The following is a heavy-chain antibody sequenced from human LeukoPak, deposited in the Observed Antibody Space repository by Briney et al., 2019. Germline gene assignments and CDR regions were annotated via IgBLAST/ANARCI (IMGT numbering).Heavy chain of an antibody. CDR3: ARGLAAAGTTDY. D-gene: IGHD6-13*01. V-gene: IGHV4-31*03. J-gene: IGHJ4*02. Sequence: PSETLSLTCTVSGGSISSGGYYWSWIRQHPGKGLEWIGYIYYSGSTYYNPSLKSRVTISVDTSKNQFSLKLSSVTAADTAVYYCARGLAAAGTTDYWGQGTLVTVSS. CDR2: IYYSGST. CDR1: GGSISSGGYY.